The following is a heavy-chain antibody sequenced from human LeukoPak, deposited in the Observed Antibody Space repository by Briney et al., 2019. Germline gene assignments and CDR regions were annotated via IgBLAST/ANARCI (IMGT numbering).Heavy chain of an antibody. Sequence: PGGSLRLSCAASGFTFSSYAMSWVRQAPGKGLEWVSAISGGGGSTYYADSVKGRFTISRDNSKNTLYLQMNSLRAEDTAVYYCAKDWYSSSWFDYWGQGTLVTVSS. CDR2: ISGGGGST. J-gene: IGHJ4*02. CDR3: AKDWYSSSWFDY. CDR1: GFTFSSYA. V-gene: IGHV3-23*01. D-gene: IGHD6-13*01.